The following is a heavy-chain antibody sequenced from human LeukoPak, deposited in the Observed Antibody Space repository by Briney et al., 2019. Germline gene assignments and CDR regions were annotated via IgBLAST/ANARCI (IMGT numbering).Heavy chain of an antibody. J-gene: IGHJ4*02. CDR2: IHYSGST. Sequence: SETLSPTCTVSGGSISSSSYYWGWIRQPPGKGLEWIGSIHYSGSTYYNPSLKSRVTISVDTSKNQFSLKLSSVTAADTAVYYCARYHSSSWYIFDYWGQGTLVTVSS. CDR1: GGSISSSSYY. D-gene: IGHD6-13*01. V-gene: IGHV4-39*07. CDR3: ARYHSSSWYIFDY.